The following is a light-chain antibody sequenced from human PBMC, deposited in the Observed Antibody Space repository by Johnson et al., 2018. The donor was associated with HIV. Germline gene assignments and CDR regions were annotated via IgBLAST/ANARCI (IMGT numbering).Light chain of an antibody. CDR3: GTWDSSLSAPV. CDR1: SSNIANNF. J-gene: IGLJ1*01. Sequence: QPVLTQPPSVSAAPGQKVTVSCSGSSSNIANNFVSWYQQLPGTAPKLLIYEDNKRPSGIPDRFSGSKSGTSATLVITGLQPGDESDYYCGTWDSSLSAPVFGTGTKVTVL. V-gene: IGLV1-51*02. CDR2: EDN.